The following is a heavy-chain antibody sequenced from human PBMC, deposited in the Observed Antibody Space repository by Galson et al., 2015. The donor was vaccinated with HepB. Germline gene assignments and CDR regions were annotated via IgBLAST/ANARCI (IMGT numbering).Heavy chain of an antibody. CDR1: GSTFTNYA. CDR3: ARGYYDSSGYHHFDY. J-gene: IGHJ4*02. D-gene: IGHD3-22*01. CDR2: INAGNDNT. Sequence: SVKVSCKASGSTFTNYAMHWVCQAPGQGLEWMGWINAGNDNTKYSQKFQGRVTITRDTSASTAYMELSSLRSEDTAVYYCARGYYDSSGYHHFDYWGQGTLVTVSS. V-gene: IGHV1-3*01.